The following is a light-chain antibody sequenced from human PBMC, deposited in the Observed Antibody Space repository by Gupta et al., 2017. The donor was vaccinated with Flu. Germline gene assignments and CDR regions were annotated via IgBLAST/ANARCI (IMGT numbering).Light chain of an antibody. V-gene: IGKV1-39*01. CDR3: QQTDNTPHS. Sequence: DQQKLLKAPNLLIFAASNLQSGVPSRYRGSGSGTDFTLTIRRLQPEDFATYYCQQTDNTPHSFGRGTKMEI. CDR2: AAS. J-gene: IGKJ4*02.